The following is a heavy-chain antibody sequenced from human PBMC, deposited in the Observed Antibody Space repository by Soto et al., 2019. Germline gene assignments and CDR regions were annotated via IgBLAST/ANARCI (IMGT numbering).Heavy chain of an antibody. J-gene: IGHJ4*02. D-gene: IGHD5-18*01. CDR2: IYYSGST. V-gene: IGHV4-39*01. CDR3: ARTRLRGYSYGPYYFDY. CDR1: SGSISSSSYY. Sequence: SETLSLTCTVSSGSISSSSYYWGWIRQPPGKGLEWIGSIYYSGSTYYNPSLKSRVTISVDTSKNQFSLKLSSVTAADTAVYYCARTRLRGYSYGPYYFDYWGQGTLVTVSS.